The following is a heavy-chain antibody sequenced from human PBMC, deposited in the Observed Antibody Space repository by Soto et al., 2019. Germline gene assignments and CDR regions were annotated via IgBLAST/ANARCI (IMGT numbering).Heavy chain of an antibody. D-gene: IGHD2-2*01. V-gene: IGHV3-11*01. CDR2: ISTSGGTV. Sequence: LRLSCAAPGFIFSDFYMTWVRQAPGKGLECLSYISTSGGTVHYADSVKGRFTISRGNARNSLYLQMNSLRAEDTAVYYCARWGVPAAVSSYYYGLNVWGQGTTVTVSS. J-gene: IGHJ6*02. CDR3: ARWGVPAAVSSYYYGLNV. CDR1: GFIFSDFY.